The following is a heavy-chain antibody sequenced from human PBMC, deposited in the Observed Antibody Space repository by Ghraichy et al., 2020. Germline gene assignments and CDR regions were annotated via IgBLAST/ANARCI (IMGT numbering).Heavy chain of an antibody. V-gene: IGHV1-18*04. D-gene: IGHD3-10*01. J-gene: IGHJ6*02. CDR2: ISAYNGNT. CDR3: ARSYYGSGSSSMDV. Sequence: ASVKVSCKASGYTFTSYGISWVRQAPGQGLEWMGWISAYNGNTNYAQKLQGRVTMTTDTSTSTAYMELRSLRSDDTAVYYCARSYYGSGSSSMDVWGQGTTVTVSS. CDR1: GYTFTSYG.